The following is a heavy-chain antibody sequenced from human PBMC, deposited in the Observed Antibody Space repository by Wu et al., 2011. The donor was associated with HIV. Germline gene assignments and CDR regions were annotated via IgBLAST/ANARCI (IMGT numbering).Heavy chain of an antibody. V-gene: IGHV1-8*02. Sequence: QVQLVQSGAEAKKPGASVKVSCKASGYIFTTFDINWVRQATGQGLEWLGWMNPNSGDTGYAQKFQGRITMTKNTSISTAYMELSRLRSDDTAVYYCARVHGYSSSWSIYYYYYMDVWGKGTTVTVSS. CDR3: ARVHGYSSSWSIYYYYYMDV. D-gene: IGHD6-13*01. CDR1: GYIFTTFD. J-gene: IGHJ6*03. CDR2: MNPNSGDT.